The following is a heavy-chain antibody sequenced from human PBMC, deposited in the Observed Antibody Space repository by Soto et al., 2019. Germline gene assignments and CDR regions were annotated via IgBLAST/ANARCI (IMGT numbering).Heavy chain of an antibody. D-gene: IGHD3-10*01. CDR3: ASHMVRGVPYGY. CDR2: QYYRRST. V-gene: IGHV4-59*08. Sequence: SETLSLTCAVSGDSISSYYCMWIRQPPGKGLESIGYQYYRRSTNYNPSLKSRVTLSVDTSTNQCSLKLSSVTAADTAVYYCASHMVRGVPYGYWGQGTLVTVSS. J-gene: IGHJ4*02. CDR1: GDSISSYY.